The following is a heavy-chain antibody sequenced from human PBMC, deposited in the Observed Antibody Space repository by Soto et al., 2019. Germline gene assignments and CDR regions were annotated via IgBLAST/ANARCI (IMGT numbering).Heavy chain of an antibody. J-gene: IGHJ4*02. CDR2: ISATGAVT. CDR3: AKMGRTGWWRLPIDS. Sequence: ASLRLSCAASGVTLNTFAMTSVRQAPGKGLEWVSSISATGAVTSDADAVKGRFSTSRDNSNKTLCLNMADLRADETAVYYCAKMGRTGWWRLPIDSRGQGTLVTVSS. V-gene: IGHV3-23*01. CDR1: GVTLNTFA. D-gene: IGHD6-19*01.